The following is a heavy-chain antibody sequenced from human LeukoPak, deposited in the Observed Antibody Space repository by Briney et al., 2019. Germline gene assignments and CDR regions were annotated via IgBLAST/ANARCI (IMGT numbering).Heavy chain of an antibody. V-gene: IGHV4-34*01. CDR1: GGSFSGYY. D-gene: IGHD2-15*01. J-gene: IGHJ5*02. CDR3: ARGNREYCSGGSCYRSWWFDP. CDR2: INHSGST. Sequence: SETLSLTCAAYGGSFSGYYWSWIRQPPGKGLEWIGEINHSGSTNYNPSLKSRVTISVDTSKNQFSLKLSSVTAADTAVYYCARGNREYCSGGSCYRSWWFDPWGQGTLVTVSS.